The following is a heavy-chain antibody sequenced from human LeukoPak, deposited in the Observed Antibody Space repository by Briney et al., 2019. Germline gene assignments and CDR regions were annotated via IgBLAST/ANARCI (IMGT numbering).Heavy chain of an antibody. CDR1: GYTFTSYD. V-gene: IGHV1-8*03. Sequence: ASVKVSCKASGYTFTSYDTNWVRQATGQGLEWMGWMNPNSGNTGYAQKFQGRVTITRNTSISTAYMELSSLRSEDTAVYYCARVYYDFWSGYSFDYWGQGTLVTVSS. CDR2: MNPNSGNT. J-gene: IGHJ4*02. CDR3: ARVYYDFWSGYSFDY. D-gene: IGHD3-3*01.